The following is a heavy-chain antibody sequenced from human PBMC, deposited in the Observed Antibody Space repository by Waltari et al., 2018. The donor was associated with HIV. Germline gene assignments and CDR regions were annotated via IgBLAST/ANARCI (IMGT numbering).Heavy chain of an antibody. V-gene: IGHV1-69*12. D-gene: IGHD2-8*01. J-gene: IGHJ4*02. CDR3: ARVGYCTNGVCRYYFDY. CDR2: IIPIFGTA. Sequence: QVQLVQSGAEVKKPGSSVKVSCKASGGTFSSYAISWVREGGGQGLEWMGGIIPIFGTANYAQKFQGRVTITADESTSTAYMELSSLRSEDTAVYYCARVGYCTNGVCRYYFDYWGQGTLVTVSS. CDR1: GGTFSSYA.